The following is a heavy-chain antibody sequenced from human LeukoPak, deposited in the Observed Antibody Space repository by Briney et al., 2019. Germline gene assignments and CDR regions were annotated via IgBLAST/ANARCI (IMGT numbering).Heavy chain of an antibody. V-gene: IGHV3-48*02. CDR3: ARGAMVRGGNWFDP. CDR1: GFTFSSYV. J-gene: IGHJ5*02. Sequence: GGSLRLSCAASGFTFSSYVMSWVRQAPGKGLEWVSYISSSSSTIYYADSVKGRFTISRDNAKNSLYLQMNSLRDEDTAVYYCARGAMVRGGNWFDPWGQGTLVTVSP. D-gene: IGHD3-10*01. CDR2: ISSSSSTI.